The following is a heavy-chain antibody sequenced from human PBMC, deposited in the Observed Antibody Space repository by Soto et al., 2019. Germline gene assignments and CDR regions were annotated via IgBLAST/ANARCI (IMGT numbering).Heavy chain of an antibody. CDR2: IYPGDSDT. D-gene: IGHD6-19*01. CDR3: AAYSSGWYGETNFDY. J-gene: IGHJ4*02. Sequence: GESLKISCKGSGYSFTSYWIGWVRQMPGKGLEWMGIIYPGDSDTRYSPSFQGQVTISADKSISTAYLQWSSLKASDTAMYYCAAYSSGWYGETNFDYWGQGTMVTVSS. V-gene: IGHV5-51*01. CDR1: GYSFTSYW.